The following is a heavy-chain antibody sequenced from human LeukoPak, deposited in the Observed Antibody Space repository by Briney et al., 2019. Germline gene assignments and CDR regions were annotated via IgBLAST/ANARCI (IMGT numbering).Heavy chain of an antibody. CDR2: IYTSGST. CDR3: AREELELQFDY. D-gene: IGHD1-7*01. J-gene: IGHJ4*02. Sequence: PSQTLSLTCTVSGGSISSGSYYWSWIRQPAGKGLEWIGRIYTSGSTNYNPTLKSRVTISVDTSKNQFSLKLSSVTAADTAVYYFAREELELQFDYWGQGTLVTVSS. CDR1: GGSISSGSYY. V-gene: IGHV4-61*02.